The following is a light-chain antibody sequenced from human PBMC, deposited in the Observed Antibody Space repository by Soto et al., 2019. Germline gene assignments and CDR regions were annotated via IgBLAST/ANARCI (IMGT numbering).Light chain of an antibody. J-gene: IGKJ4*02. Sequence: IPCTQYPSFLSASLGNRLPFPCMASQGIASYLAWYQQKPGKAPNLLIYGASTLQSGVTSRFRGSGSWTEFTLTSSSLQPEDFATYYCHQLDSYPLTFGGGTKLDIK. V-gene: IGKV1-9*01. CDR1: QGIASY. CDR2: GAS. CDR3: HQLDSYPLT.